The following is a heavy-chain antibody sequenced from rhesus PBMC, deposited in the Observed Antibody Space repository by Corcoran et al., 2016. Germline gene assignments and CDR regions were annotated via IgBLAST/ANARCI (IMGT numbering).Heavy chain of an antibody. J-gene: IGHJ6*01. D-gene: IGHD5-12*01. V-gene: IGHV4-65*01. Sequence: QVQLQESGPGLVKPSETLSLTCAVSGGSISSSNWWRWIRPPPGPGLELIGCFSGSSGSTYYNPSREGRVTISTDTSKNQFSLKLSSVTAADTAVYYCARSLYSYSSYGLGSWGQGVLVTVSS. CDR2: FSGSSGST. CDR1: GGSISSSNW. CDR3: ARSLYSYSSYGLGS.